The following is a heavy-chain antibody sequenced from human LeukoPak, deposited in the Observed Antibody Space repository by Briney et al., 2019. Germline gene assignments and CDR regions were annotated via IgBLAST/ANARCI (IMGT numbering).Heavy chain of an antibody. CDR1: GGTFSSYT. V-gene: IGHV1-69*02. D-gene: IGHD4-17*01. J-gene: IGHJ4*02. CDR3: AVYGDQGDYFDY. Sequence: SVKVSCKASGGTFSSYTISWVRQAPGQGLEWMGRIIPILGIANYAQKFQGRVTITADKSTSTAYMELSSVRSEDTAVYYCAVYGDQGDYFDYWGQGTLVTVSS. CDR2: IIPILGIA.